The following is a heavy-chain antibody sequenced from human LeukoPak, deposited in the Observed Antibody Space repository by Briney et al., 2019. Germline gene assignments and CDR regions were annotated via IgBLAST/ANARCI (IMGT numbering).Heavy chain of an antibody. CDR2: ISAYNGNT. CDR1: GYTFTSFG. V-gene: IGHV1-18*01. D-gene: IGHD3-22*01. Sequence: ASVKVSCKASGYTFTSFGISWVRQAPGQGLEWMGWISAYNGNTNYAQNLQGRVTMTTDTSTGTAYMELRSLRSDDTAVYYCARSPRVAYYDSSGYYRWEDYWGQGTLVTVSS. CDR3: ARSPRVAYYDSSGYYRWEDY. J-gene: IGHJ4*02.